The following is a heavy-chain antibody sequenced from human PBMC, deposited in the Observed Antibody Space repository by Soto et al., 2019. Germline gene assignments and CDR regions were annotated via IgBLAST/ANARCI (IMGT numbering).Heavy chain of an antibody. CDR2: ISRDGNNK. CDR1: GVTFNRHA. Sequence: QVQLVASGGGVVHLGRSLTLSCAASGVTFNRHAIHWVRQSPGKGLEWVTVISRDGNNKYFVDSVKGRFTITRDNAKNTVILQMNSLRREDTAIYYCARSRSGAVAASFDYWGQGTPVTVSS. J-gene: IGHJ4*02. V-gene: IGHV3-30-3*01. D-gene: IGHD3-10*01. CDR3: ARSRSGAVAASFDY.